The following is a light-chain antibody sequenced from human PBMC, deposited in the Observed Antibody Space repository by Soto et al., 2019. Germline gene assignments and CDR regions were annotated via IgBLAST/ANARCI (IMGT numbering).Light chain of an antibody. J-gene: IGLJ3*02. V-gene: IGLV2-8*01. CDR2: EAS. CDR1: SSDVGGYNY. Sequence: QSALTQPASVSGSPGQSITISCTGTSSDVGGYNYVSWYQQYPGKAPKLMIYEASKRPSGVPDRFSGSKSGKTASLTVSGLQPEDEADYYCTSYAGSNIGVFGGGTKVTVL. CDR3: TSYAGSNIGV.